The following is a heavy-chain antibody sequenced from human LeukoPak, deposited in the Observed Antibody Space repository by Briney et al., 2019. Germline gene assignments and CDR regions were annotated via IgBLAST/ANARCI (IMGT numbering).Heavy chain of an antibody. CDR1: GFTFSSYG. Sequence: PGGSLRLSRAASGFTFSSYGMHWVRQAPGKGLEWVAFIRYDGSNKYYADSVKGRFTISRDNSKNTLYLQMNSLRAEDTAVYYCAKGVVVPAAFDWFDPWGQGTLVTVSS. CDR2: IRYDGSNK. CDR3: AKGVVVPAAFDWFDP. V-gene: IGHV3-30*02. J-gene: IGHJ5*02. D-gene: IGHD2-2*01.